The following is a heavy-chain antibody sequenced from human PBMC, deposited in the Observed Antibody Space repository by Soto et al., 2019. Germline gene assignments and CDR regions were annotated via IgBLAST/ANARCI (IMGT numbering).Heavy chain of an antibody. CDR2: IIPILGTA. V-gene: IGHV1-69*13. J-gene: IGHJ3*02. Sequence: GASVKVSCKASGGTFSSYAISWVRQAPGQGLEWMGGIIPILGTANYAQKFQGRVTITADESTSTAYMELSSLRSEDTAVYYCASPVGTGDSSGYYDAFDIWGQGTMVTVSS. D-gene: IGHD3-22*01. CDR3: ASPVGTGDSSGYYDAFDI. CDR1: GGTFSSYA.